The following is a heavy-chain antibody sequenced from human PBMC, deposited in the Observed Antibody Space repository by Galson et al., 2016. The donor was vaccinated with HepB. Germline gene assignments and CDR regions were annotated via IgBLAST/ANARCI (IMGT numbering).Heavy chain of an antibody. CDR1: GNSISSDEYF. CDR3: ARGRTPLTTVDH. Sequence: TLSLTCTVSGNSISSDEYFWTWIRQRPGKGLEWIGYIYYSRSTFYNPTLKSRLIMSMDTSKNQFSLNLTSVTAADPAVYYCARGRTPLTTVDHWGQGTLVTVSS. CDR2: IYYSRST. V-gene: IGHV4-31*03. J-gene: IGHJ5*02. D-gene: IGHD4-11*01.